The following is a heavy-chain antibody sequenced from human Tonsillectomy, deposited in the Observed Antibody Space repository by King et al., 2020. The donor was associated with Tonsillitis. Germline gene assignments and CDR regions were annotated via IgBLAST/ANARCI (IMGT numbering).Heavy chain of an antibody. V-gene: IGHV5-10-1*01. Sequence: VQLVQSGAEMKKPGESLRISCKGSGYSFTTYWISWVRHLPGKGLEWMGKIDPSDSYTSYSPSFQGHVTISGDKSITTAYLQWSSLKASDPAMYYCARRSMAVSGDAFDVWGQGTMVTVSS. CDR3: ARRSMAVSGDAFDV. CDR2: IDPSDSYT. J-gene: IGHJ3*01. D-gene: IGHD6-19*01. CDR1: GYSFTTYW.